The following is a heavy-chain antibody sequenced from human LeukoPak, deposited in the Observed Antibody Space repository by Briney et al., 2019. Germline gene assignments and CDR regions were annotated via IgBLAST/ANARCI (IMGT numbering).Heavy chain of an antibody. CDR1: GFTFSDYY. Sequence: GGSLRLSCAASGFTFSDYYMSWIRQAPGKGLEWASYISSSSSYTNYADSVKGRFTISRDNAKNSLYLQMNSLRAEDTAVYYCARDRVRGVLNWFDPWGQGTLVTVSS. J-gene: IGHJ5*02. D-gene: IGHD3-16*01. CDR2: ISSSSSYT. CDR3: ARDRVRGVLNWFDP. V-gene: IGHV3-11*06.